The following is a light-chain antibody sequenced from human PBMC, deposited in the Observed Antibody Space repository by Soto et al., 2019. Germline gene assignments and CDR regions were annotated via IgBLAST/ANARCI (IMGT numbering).Light chain of an antibody. Sequence: EIVLTQSPGTLSLSPGERATLSCRASQSVSSYLAWYQQKPGHAPRLLIYGASSRATGIPDRFSGSGSGTDLTLTISRLEQEDFEVYSCQQYGTSPRITFGQGTRLEIK. CDR2: GAS. J-gene: IGKJ5*01. CDR3: QQYGTSPRIT. CDR1: QSVSSY. V-gene: IGKV3-20*01.